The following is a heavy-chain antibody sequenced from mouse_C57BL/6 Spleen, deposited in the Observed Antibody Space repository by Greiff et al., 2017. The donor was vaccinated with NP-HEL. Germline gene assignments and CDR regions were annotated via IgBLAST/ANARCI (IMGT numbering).Heavy chain of an antibody. CDR3: TRDYYGSSGDWYFDV. V-gene: IGHV5-9-1*02. CDR1: GFTFSSYA. Sequence: EVKLMESGEGLVKPGGSLKLSCAASGFTFSSYAMSWVRQTPEKRLEWVAYISSGGDYTYYADTVKGRFTISSDNARNTLYLQMSSLKSEDTAMYYCTRDYYGSSGDWYFDVWGTGTTVTVSS. D-gene: IGHD1-1*01. J-gene: IGHJ1*03. CDR2: ISSGGDYT.